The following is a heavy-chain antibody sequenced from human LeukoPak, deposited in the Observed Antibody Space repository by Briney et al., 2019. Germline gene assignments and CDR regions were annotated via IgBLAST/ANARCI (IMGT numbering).Heavy chain of an antibody. Sequence: GGSLRLSCAASGFTFSSYAMHWVRQAPGKGLEWVAVISYDGSNKYYADSVKGRFTISRDNAKNSLYLQMNSLRAEDTAVYYCARTVNRYDSSGYYYVGHAFDIWGQGTMVTVSS. D-gene: IGHD3-22*01. CDR2: ISYDGSNK. CDR3: ARTVNRYDSSGYYYVGHAFDI. CDR1: GFTFSSYA. V-gene: IGHV3-30-3*01. J-gene: IGHJ3*02.